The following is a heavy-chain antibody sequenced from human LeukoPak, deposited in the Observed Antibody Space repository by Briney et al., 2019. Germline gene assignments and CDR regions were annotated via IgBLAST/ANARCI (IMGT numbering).Heavy chain of an antibody. D-gene: IGHD3-16*02. Sequence: ASVKVSCKASGYTFTGYYMHWVRQAPGQGLEWMERINPNSGGTNYAQKFQGRVTMTRDTSISTAYMELSRLRSDDTAVYYCARDGGGITFGGVIVRPDYWGQGTLVTVSS. J-gene: IGHJ4*02. CDR1: GYTFTGYY. V-gene: IGHV1-2*06. CDR2: INPNSGGT. CDR3: ARDGGGITFGGVIVRPDY.